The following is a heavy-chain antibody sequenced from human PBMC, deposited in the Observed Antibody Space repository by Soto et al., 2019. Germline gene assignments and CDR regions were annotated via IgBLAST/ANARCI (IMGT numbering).Heavy chain of an antibody. D-gene: IGHD3-10*01. Sequence: QITLKEFGPTVVKPTQTLTLTCTFSGFSLSTSGVGVGWIRQPPGKALEWLAVIYWDDDKRYSPSLRSRLTISKDTSQNQVVLTMTNMDPVDTGTYYCAPRHSHNYGSGSYFNWFDPWGQGTLVTVSS. CDR2: IYWDDDK. V-gene: IGHV2-5*02. CDR1: GFSLSTSGVG. J-gene: IGHJ5*02. CDR3: APRHSHNYGSGSYFNWFDP.